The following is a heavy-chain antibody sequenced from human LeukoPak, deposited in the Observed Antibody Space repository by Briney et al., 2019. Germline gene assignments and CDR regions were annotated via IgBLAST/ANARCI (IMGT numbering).Heavy chain of an antibody. CDR1: GYTFTSYD. V-gene: IGHV1-69*13. J-gene: IGHJ4*02. CDR2: IIPIFGTA. CDR3: ASLRYFDWPTWGDFDY. Sequence: GASVKVSCKASGYTFTSYDINWVRQATGQGLEWMGGIIPIFGTANYAQKFQGRVTITADESTSTAYMELSSLRSEDTAVYYCASLRYFDWPTWGDFDYWGQGTLVTVSS. D-gene: IGHD3-9*01.